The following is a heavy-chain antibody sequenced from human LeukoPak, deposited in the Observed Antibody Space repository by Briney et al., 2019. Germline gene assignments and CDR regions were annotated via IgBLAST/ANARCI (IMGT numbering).Heavy chain of an antibody. J-gene: IGHJ6*02. CDR3: ARGGGLDV. CDR1: GFTFSSFW. Sequence: GGSLRLSCAASGFTFSSFWMSWVRQAPGKGLEWVANIKQDESDKYYVDSVKGRFTISRDNAKNSLYLQMSNLRAEDTAVYFCARGGGLDVWGQGATVTVSS. V-gene: IGHV3-7*03. D-gene: IGHD3-16*01. CDR2: IKQDESDK.